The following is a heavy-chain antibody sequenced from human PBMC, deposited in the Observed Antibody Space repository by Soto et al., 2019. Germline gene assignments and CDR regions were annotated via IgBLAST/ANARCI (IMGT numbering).Heavy chain of an antibody. Sequence: QVQLQESGPRLVKPSDTRSLTCAVSGYSISSSNWWGWIRQPPGKGLEWIGYIHYSGTTYDNPSLNSRVTMSVDTSKNKFTLKLSSVTAVDTALYYCARGGGNGDAFDVWGQGTVVTVSS. V-gene: IGHV4-28*03. CDR2: IHYSGTT. D-gene: IGHD2-15*01. CDR3: ARGGGNGDAFDV. CDR1: GYSISSSNW. J-gene: IGHJ3*01.